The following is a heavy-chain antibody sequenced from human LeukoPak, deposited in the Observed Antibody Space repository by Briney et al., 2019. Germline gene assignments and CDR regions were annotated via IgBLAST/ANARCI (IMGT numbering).Heavy chain of an antibody. V-gene: IGHV3-9*01. CDR2: INWNSGSI. J-gene: IGHJ4*02. CDR3: AKDKEDSRGYYYVFDF. Sequence: PGGSLRLSCAASGFNFDDYAMHWVRQVPGKGPEWVAGINWNSGSIGYAESVKGRFTISRDNAKNYLYLHLNSLRAEDTALYYCAKDKEDSRGYYYVFDFWGQGTLVTVSS. D-gene: IGHD3-22*01. CDR1: GFNFDDYA.